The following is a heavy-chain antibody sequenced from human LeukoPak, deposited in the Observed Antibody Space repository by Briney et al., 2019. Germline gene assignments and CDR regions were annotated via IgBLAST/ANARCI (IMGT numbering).Heavy chain of an antibody. D-gene: IGHD3-16*01. J-gene: IGHJ4*02. Sequence: ASVKVSCTASGYTITNNYMHWVRQAPGQGLEWMGWINPNSGGTNYAQKFQGRVTMTRDTSISTAYMELSRLRSDDTAVYYCARGFMITFGGVKDYWGQGTLVTVSS. CDR3: ARGFMITFGGVKDY. CDR1: GYTITNNY. V-gene: IGHV1-2*02. CDR2: INPNSGGT.